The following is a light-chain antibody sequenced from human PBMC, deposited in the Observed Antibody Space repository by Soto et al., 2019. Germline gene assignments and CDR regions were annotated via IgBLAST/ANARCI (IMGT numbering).Light chain of an antibody. CDR2: GAS. V-gene: IGKV3-15*01. Sequence: EIVMPQSPATLSVSPEESATLSCRASQSFSRNLAWYQQKPGQTPRLLIYGASTRATGIPARFSGSGSGTEFTLTISSRQSEDFAVYYCQQYNNWPPVWTFGQGNKVEIK. J-gene: IGKJ1*01. CDR1: QSFSRN. CDR3: QQYNNWPPVWT.